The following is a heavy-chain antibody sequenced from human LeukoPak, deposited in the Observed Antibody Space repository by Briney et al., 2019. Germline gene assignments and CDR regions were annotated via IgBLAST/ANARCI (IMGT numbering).Heavy chain of an antibody. CDR2: ISSSSSYI. V-gene: IGHV3-21*01. J-gene: IGHJ3*02. Sequence: PGGYLRLYCAASGFTFSSYSMIWLRQAPGKGLEWVSSISSSSSYIYYADSVKGRLTISRNNAKNSLYLQMNSLRAEDTAVYYCAALWGVMNAFDIWGQGTMVTVSS. D-gene: IGHD3-16*01. CDR1: GFTFSSYS. CDR3: AALWGVMNAFDI.